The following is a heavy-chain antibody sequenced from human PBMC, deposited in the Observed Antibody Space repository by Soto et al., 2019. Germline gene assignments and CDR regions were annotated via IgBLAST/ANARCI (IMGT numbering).Heavy chain of an antibody. Sequence: GGSLRLSCSASGFTFSTYGMHWVRQPPGKGLEWVAVISSDGKSEHYADPVKGRFSISRDNSKNTLSLQMNSLRVEDTAVYYCAKTITTYSGDSRGRGALVDYWGQGTLVTVSS. J-gene: IGHJ4*02. CDR2: ISSDGKSE. CDR1: GFTFSTYG. V-gene: IGHV3-30*18. CDR3: AKTITTYSGDSRGRGALVDY. D-gene: IGHD3-22*01.